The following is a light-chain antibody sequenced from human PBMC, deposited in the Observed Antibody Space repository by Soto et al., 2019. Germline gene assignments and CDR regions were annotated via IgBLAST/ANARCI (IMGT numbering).Light chain of an antibody. V-gene: IGKV3-20*01. Sequence: DSELREYPRTLCLSPGEGVTLSCGASQSVRSGYLAWYQQKPGQAPRLLIDGAFVRATGIPDRFSCSRTGNDSYLCVSRMAAEHSAEYNCEHYDSRPYTFGQGTKVDIK. CDR3: EHYDSRPYT. J-gene: IGKJ2*01. CDR1: QSVRSGY. CDR2: GAF.